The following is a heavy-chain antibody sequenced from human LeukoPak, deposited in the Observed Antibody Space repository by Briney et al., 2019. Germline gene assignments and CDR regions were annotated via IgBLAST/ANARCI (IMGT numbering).Heavy chain of an antibody. CDR3: TRDVYGDPFDY. V-gene: IGHV4-59*01. D-gene: IGHD4-17*01. CDR2: IHYSEST. J-gene: IGHJ4*02. Sequence: PSETLSLTCTVSCGSISTYYWSWIRQPPGKGVEWIGYIHYSESTIYNPSLKSRVTISVDTSKNQFSLKLTSVTAADTAVYYCTRDVYGDPFDYWGQGTLVTVSS. CDR1: CGSISTYY.